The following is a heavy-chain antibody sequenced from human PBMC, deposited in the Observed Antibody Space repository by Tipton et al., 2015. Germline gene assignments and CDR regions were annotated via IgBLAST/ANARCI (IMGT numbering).Heavy chain of an antibody. CDR2: ISYTETS. CDR1: GGSVSGGSYY. CDR3: ARARGRHGGLFDS. D-gene: IGHD4-23*01. J-gene: IGHJ4*02. Sequence: TLSLTCTVSGGSVSGGSYYWSWIRQPPGKGLEWIGYISYTETSHYNASLKSRVTISIDTSKNQFSLKLSSVTASDTAVYYCARARGRHGGLFDSWGQGILVTVSS. V-gene: IGHV4-61*01.